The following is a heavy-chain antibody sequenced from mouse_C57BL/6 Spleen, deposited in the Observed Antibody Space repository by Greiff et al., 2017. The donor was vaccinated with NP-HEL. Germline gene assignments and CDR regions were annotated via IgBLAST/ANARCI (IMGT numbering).Heavy chain of an antibody. CDR2: IYPGSGNT. CDR3: AREGGYYYVYGALAY. CDR1: GYTFTSYG. V-gene: IGHV1-81*01. J-gene: IGHJ3*01. Sequence: VQLQQSGPELVRPGASVKLSCKASGYTFTSYGISWVKQRPGQGLEWIGEIYPGSGNTYYNEKFKGKATLTADKSSSTAYMKLHSLPSEDSAVDYCAREGGYYYVYGALAYWGQGTSVTVSS. D-gene: IGHD1-1*01.